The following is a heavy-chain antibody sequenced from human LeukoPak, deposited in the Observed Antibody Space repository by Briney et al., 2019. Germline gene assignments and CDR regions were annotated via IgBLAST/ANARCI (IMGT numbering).Heavy chain of an antibody. CDR2: IRYDGSNK. V-gene: IGHV3-30*02. D-gene: IGHD3-22*01. CDR1: GFTFSSYG. Sequence: GGSLRLSCAASGFTFSSYGMHWVRQAPGKGLEWVAFIRYDGSNKYYADSVKVRFTISRDNSKNTLYLQMNSLRAEDTAVYYCAYYSGAFNWFDPWGQGTLVTVSP. J-gene: IGHJ5*02. CDR3: AYYSGAFNWFDP.